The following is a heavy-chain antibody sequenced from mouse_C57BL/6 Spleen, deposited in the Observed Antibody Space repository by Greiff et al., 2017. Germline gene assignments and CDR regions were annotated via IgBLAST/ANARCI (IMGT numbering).Heavy chain of an antibody. Sequence: EVMLVESGGGLVQPGASLRLSCAASGFTFTDYYMSWVRQPPGKAPEWLALIRNKANGYTTEYTASVKGRFTISRDNSQNILYLQMNTLRAEDSATYYCVKNGGTASGDYFDYWGQGTTLTVSS. CDR2: IRNKANGYTT. CDR3: VKNGGTASGDYFDY. J-gene: IGHJ2*01. D-gene: IGHD1-2*01. CDR1: GFTFTDYY. V-gene: IGHV7-4*01.